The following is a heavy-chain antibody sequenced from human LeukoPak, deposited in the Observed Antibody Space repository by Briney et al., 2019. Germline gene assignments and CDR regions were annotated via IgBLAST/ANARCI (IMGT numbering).Heavy chain of an antibody. J-gene: IGHJ4*02. V-gene: IGHV1-8*01. Sequence: GASVKVSCKASGYTLTSYDINWVRQATGQGLEWMGWMNPNSGRTGYAQNFQGRITITRNTSISTAYMELSSLRSEDTAAYYCTRETSSRYFDYWGQGTLVTVSS. CDR2: MNPNSGRT. CDR3: TRETSSRYFDY. CDR1: GYTLTSYD.